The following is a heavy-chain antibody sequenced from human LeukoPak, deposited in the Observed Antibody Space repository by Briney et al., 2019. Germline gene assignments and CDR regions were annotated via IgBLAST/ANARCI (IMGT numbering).Heavy chain of an antibody. Sequence: GGSLRLSCAASGFTFSSYWMHWVRQAPGKGLVWVSRINSDGSSTSYADSVKGRFTISRDNAKNSLYLQVNSLRSDDTAVYYCARVMPYLGELSFDYWGQGTLVTVSS. J-gene: IGHJ4*02. CDR3: ARVMPYLGELSFDY. CDR2: INSDGSST. V-gene: IGHV3-74*01. D-gene: IGHD3-16*02. CDR1: GFTFSSYW.